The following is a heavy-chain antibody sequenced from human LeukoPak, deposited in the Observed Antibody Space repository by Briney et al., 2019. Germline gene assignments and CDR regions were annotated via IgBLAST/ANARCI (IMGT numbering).Heavy chain of an antibody. V-gene: IGHV1-2*02. Sequence: ASVKVSCKASGYTFTGYYMHWVRQAPGQGLEWMGWINPNSGGTNYAQKFQGRVTMTRDTSTSTAYMEPSRLRSDDTAVYYCARGGYSSSWDNQAEWGQGTLVTVSS. J-gene: IGHJ4*02. CDR1: GYTFTGYY. CDR2: INPNSGGT. D-gene: IGHD6-13*01. CDR3: ARGGYSSSWDNQAE.